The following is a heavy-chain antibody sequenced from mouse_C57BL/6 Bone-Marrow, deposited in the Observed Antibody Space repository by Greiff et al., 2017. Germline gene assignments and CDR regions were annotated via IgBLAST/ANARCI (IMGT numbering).Heavy chain of an antibody. D-gene: IGHD1-1*02. CDR2: IDPSDSYT. CDR3: ARWCSYYFDY. J-gene: IGHJ2*01. CDR1: GYTFTGYC. V-gene: IGHV1-59*01. Sequence: QVQLQQPGAELVRPGTSVKLSCKASGYTFTGYCMHWVKQRPGQGLEWIGVIDPSDSYTNYNQKFKGKATLTVDTSSSTAYLQLSSLTSEDSAVYYGARWCSYYFDYWGRGTTLTVSS.